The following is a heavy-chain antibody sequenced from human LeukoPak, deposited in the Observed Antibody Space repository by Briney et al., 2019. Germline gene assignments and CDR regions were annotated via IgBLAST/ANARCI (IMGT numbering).Heavy chain of an antibody. CDR1: GFTFSNYE. CDR3: ASTVRYFDWLPID. V-gene: IGHV3-48*03. J-gene: IGHJ4*02. Sequence: GGSLRLSCAASGFTFSNYEMNWVRQAPGKGLEWVSYISGSGSTIYYADSVKGRFTISRDNAKNSLYLQMNSLRAEDTAVYYCASTVRYFDWLPIDWGQGTLVTVSS. CDR2: ISGSGSTI. D-gene: IGHD3-9*01.